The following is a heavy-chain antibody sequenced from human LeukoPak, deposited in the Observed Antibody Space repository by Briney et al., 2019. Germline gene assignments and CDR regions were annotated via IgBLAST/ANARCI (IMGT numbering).Heavy chain of an antibody. V-gene: IGHV3-30-3*02. CDR3: AKYGDSGWSRPDAFDI. CDR1: GFTFSSYA. D-gene: IGHD6-19*01. CDR2: ISYDGSNK. J-gene: IGHJ3*02. Sequence: PGGSLRLSCAASGFTFSSYAMHWVRQAPGKGLEWVAVISYDGSNKYYADSVKGRFTISRDNSKNTLYLQMNSLRAEDTAVYYCAKYGDSGWSRPDAFDIWGQGTMVTVSS.